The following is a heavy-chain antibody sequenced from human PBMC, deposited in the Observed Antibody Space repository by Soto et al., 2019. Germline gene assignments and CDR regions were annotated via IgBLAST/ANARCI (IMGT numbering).Heavy chain of an antibody. D-gene: IGHD2-8*01. Sequence: ASVKVSCKASGYTFTGYYMHWVRQAPGQGLEWMGWINPNSGGTNYAQKFQGRVTMTRDTSISAAYMELSRLRSDDTAVYYCARGEYAPKYYYYGMDVCGQRTTVTVSS. CDR2: INPNSGGT. V-gene: IGHV1-2*02. CDR1: GYTFTGYY. CDR3: ARGEYAPKYYYYGMDV. J-gene: IGHJ6*02.